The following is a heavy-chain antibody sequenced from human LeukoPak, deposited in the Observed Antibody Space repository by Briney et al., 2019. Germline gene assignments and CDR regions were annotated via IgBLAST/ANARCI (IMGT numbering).Heavy chain of an antibody. J-gene: IGHJ4*02. CDR3: ARGSWGYQAYYFDY. Sequence: GGSQRLSCAASGFTFSSYGMHGVRQGPGKGLEWVAVIWCDGSIKYYADTVKGRFAISRDNSKNMPYLQMNSLRAEDTALYYWARGSWGYQAYYFDYWGQGTLVTVSS. D-gene: IGHD1-26*01. V-gene: IGHV3-33*01. CDR2: IWCDGSIK. CDR1: GFTFSSYG.